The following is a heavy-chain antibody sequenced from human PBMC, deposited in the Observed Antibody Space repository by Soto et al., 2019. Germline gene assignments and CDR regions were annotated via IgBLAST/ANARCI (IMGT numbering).Heavy chain of an antibody. CDR1: GYSFDTFG. CDR3: ARCYCSVGSCFTCWHFDL. Sequence: QVQVVQSGAEVKKPGASVKVACKASGYSFDTFGMSWVRQAPGQGLEWMGWISIEKGDTNSAQKFQDRATMTTDTSTSTAYMELRRLTSDDTAVYYCARCYCSVGSCFTCWHFDLWGRGTMVTVSS. V-gene: IGHV1-18*01. CDR2: ISIEKGDT. D-gene: IGHD2-15*01. J-gene: IGHJ2*01.